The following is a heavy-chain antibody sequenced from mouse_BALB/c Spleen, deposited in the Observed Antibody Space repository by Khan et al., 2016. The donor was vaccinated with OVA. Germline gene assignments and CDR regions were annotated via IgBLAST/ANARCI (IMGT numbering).Heavy chain of an antibody. CDR1: GYSITSDYA. Sequence: EVQLQESGPGLVKPSQSLSLTCTVTGYSITSDYAWNWIRQFPGNKLEWMGYISSTGSTSYNPSLKSRISITRDTSKNQFFLQLKSVTTEDTATXCGARSLCYGCGYALDCGGRGASVTVSS. D-gene: IGHD3-3*01. CDR2: ISSTGST. J-gene: IGHJ4*01. V-gene: IGHV3-2*02. CDR3: ARSLCYGCGYALDC.